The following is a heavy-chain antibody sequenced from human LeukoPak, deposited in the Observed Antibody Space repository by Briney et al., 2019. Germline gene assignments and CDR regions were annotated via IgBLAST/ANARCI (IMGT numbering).Heavy chain of an antibody. CDR3: ARGIAVAGALYYFDY. V-gene: IGHV4-34*01. J-gene: IGHJ4*02. CDR1: GGSFSGYY. CDR2: INHSGST. D-gene: IGHD6-19*01. Sequence: SETLSLTXAVYGGSFSGYYWSWIRQPPGKGLEWIGEINHSGSTNYNPSLKSRVTISVDTSKNQFSLKLSSVTAADTAVYYCARGIAVAGALYYFDYWGQGTLVTVSS.